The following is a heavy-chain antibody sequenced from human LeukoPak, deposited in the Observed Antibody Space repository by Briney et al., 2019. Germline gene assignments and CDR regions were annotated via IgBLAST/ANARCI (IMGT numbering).Heavy chain of an antibody. CDR1: GGSFSGYY. CDR2: INHSGST. Sequence: PSETLSLTCAVYGGSFSGYYWSWIRQPPGKGLEWIGEINHSGSTNYNPSLKSRVAISVDTSKNQFSLKLSSVTAADTAVYYCARETYYGSTPRTDWFDPWGQGTLVTVSS. CDR3: ARETYYGSTPRTDWFDP. J-gene: IGHJ5*02. D-gene: IGHD3-22*01. V-gene: IGHV4-34*01.